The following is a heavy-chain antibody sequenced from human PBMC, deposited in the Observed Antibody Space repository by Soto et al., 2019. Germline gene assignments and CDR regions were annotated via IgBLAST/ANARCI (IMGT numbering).Heavy chain of an antibody. CDR1: GFTFSSYA. V-gene: IGHV3-23*01. Sequence: DVQLLESGGALVQPGGSLRLSCAASGFTFSSYAMSWVRQAPGKGLEWVSAISGSGGSTYYADSVKGRFTISRDNSKNTLYLQMNSLRAEDTAVYYCSSSSGDYYYYGMDVWGQGTTVTVSS. CDR2: ISGSGGST. D-gene: IGHD6-6*01. CDR3: SSSSGDYYYYGMDV. J-gene: IGHJ6*02.